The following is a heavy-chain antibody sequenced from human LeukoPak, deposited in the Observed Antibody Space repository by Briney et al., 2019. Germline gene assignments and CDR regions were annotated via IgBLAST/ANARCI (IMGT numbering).Heavy chain of an antibody. CDR1: GFTFSSYA. CDR3: AKDYYGSGSYFPHDAFDI. D-gene: IGHD3-10*01. Sequence: PGGSLRLSCAASGFTFSSYAMSWVRQAPGKGLEWVSAISGSGGSTYYADSEKGRFTISRDNSKNTLYLQMNSLRAEDTAVYYCAKDYYGSGSYFPHDAFDIWGQGTMVTVSS. CDR2: ISGSGGST. V-gene: IGHV3-23*01. J-gene: IGHJ3*02.